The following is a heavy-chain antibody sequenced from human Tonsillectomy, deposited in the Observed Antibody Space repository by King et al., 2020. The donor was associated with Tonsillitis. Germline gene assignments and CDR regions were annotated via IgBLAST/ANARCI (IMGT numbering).Heavy chain of an antibody. CDR3: AEXNDDFWSGYXXYXXMDV. CDR2: IKQDGXEK. Sequence: VQLVESGGGLVQPGGSLRLSCAASGFTFSSYWMSWVRQAPGKGLEWVANIKQDGXEKYYVDSVKGRFTISRDNAKNSLYLQMNSLRAEDTAVYYCAEXNDDFWSGYXXYXXMDVWGXGTTVTVX. D-gene: IGHD3-3*01. CDR1: GFTFSSYW. J-gene: IGHJ6*03. V-gene: IGHV3-7*03.